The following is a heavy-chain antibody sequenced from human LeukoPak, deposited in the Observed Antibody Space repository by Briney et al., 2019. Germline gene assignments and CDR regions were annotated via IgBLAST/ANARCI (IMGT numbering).Heavy chain of an antibody. Sequence: SETLSLTCTVSGDSISTSYYWGWIRQPPGKGLEWIANIYYSGSTYYHPSLKSRITISVDTSKNQFSLKLSSVTAADTAVYYCARSPQWELRGYFDYWGQGTLVTVSS. D-gene: IGHD1-26*01. J-gene: IGHJ4*02. CDR1: GDSISTSYY. CDR2: IYYSGST. V-gene: IGHV4-39*07. CDR3: ARSPQWELRGYFDY.